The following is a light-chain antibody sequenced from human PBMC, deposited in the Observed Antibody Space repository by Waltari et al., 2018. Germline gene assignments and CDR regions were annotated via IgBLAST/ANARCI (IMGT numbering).Light chain of an antibody. V-gene: IGKV3-11*01. Sequence: EIVLTQSPATLSLSPGERATLSCRASQSVSSNLGWYQQKPGLAPRLLTFDASNRATGIPARFSGSGSGTDFTLIISSLEPEDFAVYYCQQRGSWPRTFGQGTKLEIK. CDR2: DAS. CDR1: QSVSSN. CDR3: QQRGSWPRT. J-gene: IGKJ2*01.